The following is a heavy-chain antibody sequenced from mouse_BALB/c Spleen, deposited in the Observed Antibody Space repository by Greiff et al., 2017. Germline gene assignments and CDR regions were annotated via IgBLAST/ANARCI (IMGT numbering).Heavy chain of an antibody. Sequence: EVKVEESGGGLVQPGGSMKLSCVASGFTFSNYWMNWVRQSPEKGLEWVAEIRLKSNNYATHYAESVKGRFTISRDVSKSSVYLQMNNLRAEDTGIYYCTRPYYCSSYLDYWGKGTTLTVSS. J-gene: IGHJ2*01. CDR3: TRPYYCSSYLDY. CDR1: GFTFSNYW. D-gene: IGHD1-1*01. CDR2: IRLKSNNYAT. V-gene: IGHV6-6*02.